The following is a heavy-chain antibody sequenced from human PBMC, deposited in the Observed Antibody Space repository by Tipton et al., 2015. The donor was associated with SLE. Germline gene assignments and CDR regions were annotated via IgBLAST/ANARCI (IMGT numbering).Heavy chain of an antibody. V-gene: IGHV3-30*03. CDR2: ISTDGSKK. J-gene: IGHJ4*02. CDR1: RITFSSFA. CDR3: TTLGY. Sequence: SLRLSCAASRITFSSFAMHWVRPAPGKGLEWVAVISTDGSKKYYADSVKGRFTISRNNSTNTLSLQMSSLRRDDSAVYYCTTLGYWGQGTLVTVS.